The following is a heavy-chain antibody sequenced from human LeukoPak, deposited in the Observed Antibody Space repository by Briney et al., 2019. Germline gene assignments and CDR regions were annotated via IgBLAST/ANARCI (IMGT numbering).Heavy chain of an antibody. CDR1: AYTFTGYY. CDR2: TSANNGNT. CDR3: AKGPRALEHSPNRFDY. D-gene: IGHD1/OR15-1a*01. J-gene: IGHJ4*02. V-gene: IGHV1-18*04. Sequence: ASLKVFCKASAYTFTGYYTHWLLRAPGEGLEWMGWTSANNGNTHYAQNLEGREFMTPDTYTSPAYMEQTSMRTVDTTVYYCAKGPRALEHSPNRFDYWGQGTLVTVSS.